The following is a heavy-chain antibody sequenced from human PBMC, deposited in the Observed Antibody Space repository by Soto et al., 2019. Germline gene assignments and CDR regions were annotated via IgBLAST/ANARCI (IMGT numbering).Heavy chain of an antibody. Sequence: ASVKVSCKASGYTSTGYYMHWVRQAPGQGLEWMGWINPNSGGTNYAQKFQGRVTMTRDTSISTADVELSRLRSDDTAVYYCARGPPVGVLSDYFDYWGQGTLVTVSS. CDR1: GYTSTGYY. CDR3: ARGPPVGVLSDYFDY. V-gene: IGHV1-2*02. CDR2: INPNSGGT. J-gene: IGHJ4*02. D-gene: IGHD3-16*01.